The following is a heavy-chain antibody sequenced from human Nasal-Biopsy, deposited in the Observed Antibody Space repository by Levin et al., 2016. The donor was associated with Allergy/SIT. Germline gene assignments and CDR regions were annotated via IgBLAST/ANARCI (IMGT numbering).Heavy chain of an antibody. CDR3: AREVVGGTNVHYTMDV. J-gene: IGHJ6*02. CDR1: GVTFSIYG. CDR2: ISNDGQNE. D-gene: IGHD1-26*01. Sequence: GESLKISCEGSGVTFSIYGIHWVRQAPGKGLEWVAFISNDGQNEYYGESVRGRFALSRHNSRSTLYLQMDSLRMEDTGTYFCAREVVGGTNVHYTMDVWGQQTTVTVSS. V-gene: IGHV3-30*03.